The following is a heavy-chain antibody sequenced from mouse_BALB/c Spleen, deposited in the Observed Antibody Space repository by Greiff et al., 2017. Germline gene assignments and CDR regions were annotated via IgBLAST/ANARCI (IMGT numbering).Heavy chain of an antibody. J-gene: IGHJ2*01. CDR1: GYTFTDYN. CDR3: ANTLDY. V-gene: IGHV1S29*02. CDR2: IYPYNGGT. Sequence: EVQLQQSGPELVKPGPSVKISCKASGYTFTDYNMHWVKQSHGKSLEWIGDIYPYNGGTGYNQKFKSKATLTVNNSSSTAYMELRSLTSEDSAVYYCANTLDYWGQGTTLTVSS.